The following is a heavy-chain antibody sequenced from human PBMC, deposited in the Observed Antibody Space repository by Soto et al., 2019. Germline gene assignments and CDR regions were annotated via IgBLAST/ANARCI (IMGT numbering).Heavy chain of an antibody. J-gene: IGHJ5*02. CDR3: ARAHGSSWYNLFYP. V-gene: IGHV1-69*13. Sequence: ASVKVSCKASGGTFSSYGISWMRQAPGRGLEWMGGIIPLFGTTNYAQKFRGRVTVTADESTSTVYMELRSLRFEDAAVYYCARAHGSSWYNLFYPWGQGTLVIVSS. CDR1: GGTFSSYG. D-gene: IGHD6-13*01. CDR2: IIPLFGTT.